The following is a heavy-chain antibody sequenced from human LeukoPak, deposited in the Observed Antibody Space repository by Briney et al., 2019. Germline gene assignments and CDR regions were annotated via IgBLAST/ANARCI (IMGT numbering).Heavy chain of an antibody. J-gene: IGHJ6*02. CDR2: ISYDGSNK. V-gene: IGHV3-30-3*01. D-gene: IGHD2-2*02. Sequence: RGSLRLSCAASGFTFSSYAMHWVRQAPGKGLEWVAVISYDGSNKYYADSVKGRFTISRDNSKNTLYLQMNSLRAEDTAVYYCARPGGYQLLYPHGMDVWGQGTTVTVSS. CDR3: ARPGGYQLLYPHGMDV. CDR1: GFTFSSYA.